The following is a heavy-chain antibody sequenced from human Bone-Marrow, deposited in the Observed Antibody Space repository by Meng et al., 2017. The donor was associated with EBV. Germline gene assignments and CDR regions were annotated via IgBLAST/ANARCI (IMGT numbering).Heavy chain of an antibody. Sequence: QVQLQELGPGLVKPSETLSLTYTVSGDSISSLNWWSWVRQSPGKGLEWIGEIYHSGSTNYNPSLKSRVTISVDTSKNQFSLKLSSVTAADTAVYYCARGRRVVVPAAKFDYWGQGTLVTVSS. V-gene: IGHV4-4*02. D-gene: IGHD2-2*01. CDR2: IYHSGST. J-gene: IGHJ4*02. CDR3: ARGRRVVVPAAKFDY. CDR1: GDSISSLNW.